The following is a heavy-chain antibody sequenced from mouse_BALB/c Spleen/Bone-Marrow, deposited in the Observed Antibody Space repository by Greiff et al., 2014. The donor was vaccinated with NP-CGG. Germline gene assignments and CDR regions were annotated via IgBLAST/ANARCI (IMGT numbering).Heavy chain of an antibody. CDR3: ATGYYFDY. Sequence: EVQLQQSGPSLVKPSQTLSLTCSVTGDSITRGYWNWIRKFPGNKLEYMGYITYSANTYYNPPLKSRLSITRDTSKNQYYLQLNSVTTEDTATYYCATGYYFDYWGQGTTLTVSS. V-gene: IGHV3-8*02. D-gene: IGHD4-1*01. CDR2: ITYSANT. J-gene: IGHJ2*01. CDR1: GDSITRGY.